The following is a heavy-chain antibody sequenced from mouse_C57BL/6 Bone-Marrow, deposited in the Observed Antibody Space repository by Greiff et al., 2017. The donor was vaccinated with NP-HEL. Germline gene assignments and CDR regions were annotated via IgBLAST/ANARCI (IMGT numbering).Heavy chain of an antibody. CDR3: ARNENYYSNGAWFAY. CDR2: IYPRDGST. CDR1: GYTFTSYD. Sequence: QVQLKQSGPELVKPGASVKLSCKASGYTFTSYDINWVKQRPGQGLEWIGWIYPRDGSTKYNEKFKGKATLTVDTSSSTAYMERHILTSEDSAVYFCARNENYYSNGAWFAYWGQGTLVTVSA. D-gene: IGHD2-5*01. J-gene: IGHJ3*01. V-gene: IGHV1-85*01.